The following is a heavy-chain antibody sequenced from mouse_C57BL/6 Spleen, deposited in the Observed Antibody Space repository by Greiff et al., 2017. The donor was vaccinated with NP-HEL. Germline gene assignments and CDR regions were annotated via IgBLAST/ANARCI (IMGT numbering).Heavy chain of an antibody. CDR3: ARWGITTVVAGDY. V-gene: IGHV1-82*01. J-gene: IGHJ2*01. CDR1: GYAFSSSW. Sequence: VQLQQSGPELVKPGASVKISCKASGYAFSSSWMNWVKQRPGKGLEWIGRIYPGDGDTNYNGKFKGKATLTADKSSSTAYMQLSSLTSEDSAVYFCARWGITTVVAGDYWGQGTTLTVSS. D-gene: IGHD1-1*01. CDR2: IYPGDGDT.